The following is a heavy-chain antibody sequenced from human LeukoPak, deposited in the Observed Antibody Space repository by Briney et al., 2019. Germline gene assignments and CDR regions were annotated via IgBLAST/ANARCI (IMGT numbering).Heavy chain of an antibody. Sequence: ASVKVSCKASGYTFTSYGISWVRQAPGQGLEWMGWISAYNGNTNYAQKLQGRVTMTTDTSTSTAYMELRSLRSDDTAVYYCAREGEYYYDSSGLLGDYFDYWGQGTLVTVSS. CDR2: ISAYNGNT. V-gene: IGHV1-18*01. CDR1: GYTFTSYG. CDR3: AREGEYYYDSSGLLGDYFDY. J-gene: IGHJ4*02. D-gene: IGHD3-22*01.